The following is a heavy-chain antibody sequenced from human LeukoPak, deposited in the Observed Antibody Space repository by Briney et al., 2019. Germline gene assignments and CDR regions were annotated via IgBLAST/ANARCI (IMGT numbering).Heavy chain of an antibody. Sequence: ASVKVSCKASGYTFTGYYMHWVRQAPRQGLEWMGWINPDSGGLNYAQKFQGRVTMTRDTSISTAYMELSRLRSDDTAVYYCARESRGILNYFDYWGQGTLVTVSS. CDR3: ARESRGILNYFDY. V-gene: IGHV1-2*02. J-gene: IGHJ4*02. CDR1: GYTFTGYY. CDR2: INPDSGGL. D-gene: IGHD6-13*01.